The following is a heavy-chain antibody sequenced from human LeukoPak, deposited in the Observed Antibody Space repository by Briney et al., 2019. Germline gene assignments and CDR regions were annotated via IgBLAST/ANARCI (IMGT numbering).Heavy chain of an antibody. V-gene: IGHV4-59*01. Sequence: PSETLSLTCTVSGGSISSYYWSWIRQPPGKGLEWIGYIYYSGSTNYNPSLKSRVTISVDTSKNQFSLKLSSVTAADTAVYYCARAQDTFGGVIALDYWGQGTLVTVSS. CDR3: ARAQDTFGGVIALDY. CDR2: IYYSGST. CDR1: GGSISSYY. J-gene: IGHJ4*02. D-gene: IGHD3-16*02.